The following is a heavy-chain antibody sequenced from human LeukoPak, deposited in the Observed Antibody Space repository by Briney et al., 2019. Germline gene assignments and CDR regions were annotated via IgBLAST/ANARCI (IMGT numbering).Heavy chain of an antibody. D-gene: IGHD5-18*01. CDR3: ARQTAMGRSGDH. Sequence: GESLKISCKGSGYSFTSYWIGWVRQMPGKGLEWMGIIYPGDSGTRYSPSFQGQVTISVDKSLTTADLQWNSLKASDTAMYYCARQTAMGRSGDHWGQGTLVTVSS. J-gene: IGHJ4*02. CDR1: GYSFTSYW. CDR2: IYPGDSGT. V-gene: IGHV5-51*01.